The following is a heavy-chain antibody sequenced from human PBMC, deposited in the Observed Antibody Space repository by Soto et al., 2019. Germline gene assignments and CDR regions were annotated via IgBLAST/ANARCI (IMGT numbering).Heavy chain of an antibody. CDR2: SNHVGST. CDR3: ARVLIAGVTTD. V-gene: IGHV4-34*01. Sequence: QVQLQQWGAGLLKPSETLSLTCAVYGGSFSGYYWSWIRQPPGKGLEWIGESNHVGSTNYNPSLKSRVTMSVGPSMNQFSLRLTSVTAADTAVYYCARVLIAGVTTDWGQGTLVIVSS. J-gene: IGHJ4*02. CDR1: GGSFSGYY. D-gene: IGHD5-18*01.